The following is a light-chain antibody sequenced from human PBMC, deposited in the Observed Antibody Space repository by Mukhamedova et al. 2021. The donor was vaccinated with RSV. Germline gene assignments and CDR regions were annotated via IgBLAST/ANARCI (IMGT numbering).Light chain of an antibody. Sequence: GGDKYACWYQQKPGQSPVLVIYQDSKRPSGVSNRFSGSKSGNTASLTISGLQAEDEADYFCSSYTSSSHYVFGTGTKVTVL. CDR3: SSYTSSSHYV. CDR1: GGDKY. V-gene: IGLV2-14*01. J-gene: IGLJ1*01. CDR2: QDS.